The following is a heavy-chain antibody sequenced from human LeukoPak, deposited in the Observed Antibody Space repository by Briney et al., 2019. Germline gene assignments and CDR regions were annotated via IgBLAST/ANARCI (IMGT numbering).Heavy chain of an antibody. D-gene: IGHD5-18*01. V-gene: IGHV4-59*01. J-gene: IGHJ4*02. Sequence: PSETLSLTCTVSGGSISSYYWSWIRQPPGKGLEWIGYIYYSGSTNYNPSLKSRVIISIDTSKTQFSLRLSSVTAADTAVYYCARENDRYGRIDYWVQGTQVTVSS. CDR2: IYYSGST. CDR1: GGSISSYY. CDR3: ARENDRYGRIDY.